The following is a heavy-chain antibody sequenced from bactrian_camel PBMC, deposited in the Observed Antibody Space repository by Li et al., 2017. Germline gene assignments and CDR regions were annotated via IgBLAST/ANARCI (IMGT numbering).Heavy chain of an antibody. CDR2: INSIGGT. D-gene: IGHD7*01. Sequence: HVQLVESGGGSVEAGGSLNLSCTYQGYIRCMAWFRQAPGKEREKVATINSIGGTTYVDSVKGRFTISKDNAKNALYLAMDDLKPEDTAMYYCAVDLRISGGCSAHTPPVLGNRGQGTQVTVS. J-gene: IGHJ4*01. V-gene: IGHV3S53*01. CDR3: AVDLRISGGCSAHTPPVLGN. CDR1: GYIRC.